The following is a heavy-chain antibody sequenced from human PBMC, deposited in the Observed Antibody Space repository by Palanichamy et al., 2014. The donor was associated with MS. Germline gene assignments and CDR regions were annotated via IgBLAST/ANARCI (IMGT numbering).Heavy chain of an antibody. CDR1: GGSISSSSYY. V-gene: IGHV4-39*01. D-gene: IGHD3-22*01. Sequence: QLQESGPGLVKPSETLSLTCTVSGGSISSSSYYWGWIRQPPGKGLEWIGSIYYSGSTYYNPSLKSRVTISVDTSKNQFSLKLNSVTAADTAVYYCAREDKYYYDSSGYYSSWGQGTLVTVSS. J-gene: IGHJ5*02. CDR2: IYYSGST. CDR3: AREDKYYYDSSGYYSS.